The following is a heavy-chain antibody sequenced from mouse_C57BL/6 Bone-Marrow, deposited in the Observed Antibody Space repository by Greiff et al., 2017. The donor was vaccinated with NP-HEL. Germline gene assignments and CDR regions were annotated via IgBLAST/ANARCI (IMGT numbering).Heavy chain of an antibody. CDR3: ARRAGYNYLDY. Sequence: VKLVESGAELVKPGASVKISCKASGYAFSSYWMSWVKQRPGKGLEWIGQIYPGAGDTNYNGKLPGKGNLTVAKSSSTAYLQLRSLAPGASAVFFCARRAGYNYLDYWGQGTTLTVSS. CDR2: IYPGAGDT. V-gene: IGHV1-80*01. J-gene: IGHJ2*01. D-gene: IGHD2-2*01. CDR1: GYAFSSYW.